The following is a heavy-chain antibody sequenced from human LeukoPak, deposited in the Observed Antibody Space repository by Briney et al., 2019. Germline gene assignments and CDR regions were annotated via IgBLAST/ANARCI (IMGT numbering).Heavy chain of an antibody. J-gene: IGHJ1*01. CDR3: ARQLFRQWPEYFQH. D-gene: IGHD6-19*01. CDR2: IYYSGST. Sequence: PSETLSLTCTVSGVSISSSSYYWGWIRQPPGKGLEWIGSIYYSGSTYYNPSLKSRVTISVDTSKNQFSLKPSSVTAADTAVYYCARQLFRQWPEYFQHWGQGTLVTVSS. V-gene: IGHV4-39*01. CDR1: GVSISSSSYY.